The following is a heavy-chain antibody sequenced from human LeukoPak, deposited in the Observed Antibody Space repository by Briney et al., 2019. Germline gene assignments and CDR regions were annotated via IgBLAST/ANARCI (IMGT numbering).Heavy chain of an antibody. D-gene: IGHD1-26*01. CDR3: AREGGYYYYYYYMDV. Sequence: SETLSLTCTVSGYSISSGYYWGWIRQPPGKELEWIGSIYHSGSTYYNPSLKSRVTISVDTSKNQFSLKLSSVTAADTAVYYCAREGGYYYYYYYMDVWGKGTTVTVSS. CDR1: GYSISSGYY. V-gene: IGHV4-38-2*02. J-gene: IGHJ6*03. CDR2: IYHSGST.